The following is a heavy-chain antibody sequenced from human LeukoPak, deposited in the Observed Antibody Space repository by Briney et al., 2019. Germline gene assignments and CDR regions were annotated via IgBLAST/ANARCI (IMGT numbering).Heavy chain of an antibody. CDR2: ISYDGSNK. CDR3: AKDQKGVRGVIIPALDY. J-gene: IGHJ4*02. CDR1: GFTFSSYG. Sequence: GGSLRLSCAASGFTFSSYGMHWVRQAPGKGPEWVAVISYDGSNKYYADSVKGRFTISRDNSKNTLYLQMNSLRAEDTAVYYCAKDQKGVRGVIIPALDYWGQGTLVTVSS. V-gene: IGHV3-30*18. D-gene: IGHD3-10*01.